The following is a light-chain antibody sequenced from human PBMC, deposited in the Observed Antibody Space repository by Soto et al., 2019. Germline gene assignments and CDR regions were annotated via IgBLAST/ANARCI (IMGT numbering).Light chain of an antibody. CDR1: HYVYSN. CDR3: QQYHNLWT. J-gene: IGKJ1*01. CDR2: RAS. V-gene: IGKV3-15*01. Sequence: EIVKMQSQGTRSVSRGEIATRSCTASHYVYSNVAWFQQRPGQAPRLLIYRASTRATGTPARFSGSGSGTEFTLTITSLQSEDFALYYCQQYHNLWTFGQGTKVDIK.